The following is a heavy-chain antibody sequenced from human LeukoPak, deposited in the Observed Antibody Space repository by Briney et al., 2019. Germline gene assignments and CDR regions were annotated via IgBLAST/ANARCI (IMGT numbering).Heavy chain of an antibody. J-gene: IGHJ3*01. CDR2: IKQDGSEK. CDR1: GFTFSTYW. Sequence: GGSLRLSCATSGFTFSTYWMSWVRQAPGKGLEWVANIKQDGSEKYYADSVTGRFTISRDNAKNLLYLQMNSLRAEDTAVYYCAKPLRFLEWLGAHDAFDGWGQGIMVTVSS. V-gene: IGHV3-7*01. CDR3: AKPLRFLEWLGAHDAFDG. D-gene: IGHD3-3*01.